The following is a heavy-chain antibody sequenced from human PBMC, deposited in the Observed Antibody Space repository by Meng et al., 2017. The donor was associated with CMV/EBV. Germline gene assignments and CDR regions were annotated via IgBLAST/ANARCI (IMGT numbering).Heavy chain of an antibody. D-gene: IGHD6-13*01. V-gene: IGHV1-69*05. CDR2: ISPIFGTA. J-gene: IGHJ4*02. CDR3: ARGLRYSSSWLFQHDY. CDR1: GGTFSSYA. Sequence: SAQVSCKASGGTFSSYAISWVRQAPGQGLEGMGGISPIFGTANYAQKSQGRVTITTDESTSTAYMELSSLRSEDTAVYYCARGLRYSSSWLFQHDYWGQGTLVTVSS.